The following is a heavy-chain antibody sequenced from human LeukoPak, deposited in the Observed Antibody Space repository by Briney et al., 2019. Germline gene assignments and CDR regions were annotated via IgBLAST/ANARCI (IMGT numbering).Heavy chain of an antibody. CDR1: GGTFSSYA. CDR3: ARDPGSYGDAFDI. J-gene: IGHJ3*02. V-gene: IGHV1-69*05. CDR2: IIPIFGTA. D-gene: IGHD3-16*01. Sequence: ASVKVSCRASGGTFSSYAISWVRQAPGQGLEWMGGIIPIFGTANYAQKFQGRVTMTRDTSTSTAYMELRSLRSDDTAVYYCARDPGSYGDAFDIWGQGTMVTVSA.